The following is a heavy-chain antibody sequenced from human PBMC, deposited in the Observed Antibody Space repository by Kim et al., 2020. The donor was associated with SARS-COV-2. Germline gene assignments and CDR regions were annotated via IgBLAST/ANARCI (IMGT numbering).Heavy chain of an antibody. Sequence: SETLSLTCTVSGGSISSSSYYWGWIRQPPGKGLEWIGSIYYSGSTYYNPSLKSRVTISVDTSKNQFSLKLSSVTAADTAVYYCARQGDNRLGMVRGPKPVYYYYGMDVWGQGTTVTVSS. J-gene: IGHJ6*02. CDR2: IYYSGST. CDR1: GGSISSSSYY. D-gene: IGHD3-10*01. V-gene: IGHV4-39*01. CDR3: ARQGDNRLGMVRGPKPVYYYYGMDV.